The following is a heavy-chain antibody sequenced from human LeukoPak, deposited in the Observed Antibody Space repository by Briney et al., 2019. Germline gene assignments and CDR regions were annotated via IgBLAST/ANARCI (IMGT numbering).Heavy chain of an antibody. CDR2: ISSSSSYI. V-gene: IGHV3-21*01. CDR3: ARDAFSYYYYYMDV. CDR1: GFTFSSYS. J-gene: IGHJ6*03. Sequence: GGSLRLSCAASGFTFSSYSMNWVRQAPGKGLEWVSSISSSSSYIYYADSVKGRFTISRDNAKNSLYLQMNSLRAEDTAVYYCARDAFSYYYYYMDVWGKGTTVTVSS.